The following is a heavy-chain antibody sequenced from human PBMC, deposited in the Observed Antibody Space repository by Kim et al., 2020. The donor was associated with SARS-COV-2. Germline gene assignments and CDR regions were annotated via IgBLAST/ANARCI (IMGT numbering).Heavy chain of an antibody. CDR2: INHSGST. Sequence: SETLSLTCAVYGGSFSGYYWSWIRQPPGKGLEWIGEINHSGSTNYNPSLKSRVTISVDTSKNQFSLKLSSVTAADTAVYYCARGVAAVADATRGATFDPWGQGTLVTVSS. V-gene: IGHV4-34*01. CDR1: GGSFSGYY. D-gene: IGHD6-13*01. J-gene: IGHJ5*02. CDR3: ARGVAAVADATRGATFDP.